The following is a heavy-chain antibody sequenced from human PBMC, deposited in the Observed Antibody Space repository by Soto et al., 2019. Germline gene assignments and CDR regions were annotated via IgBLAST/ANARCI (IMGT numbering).Heavy chain of an antibody. D-gene: IGHD3-10*01. CDR3: ANLGFGESYYYYYGMDV. J-gene: IGHJ6*02. V-gene: IGHV3-30*18. Sequence: QVQLVESGGGVVQPGRSLRLSCAASGFTFSSYGMHWVRQAPGKGLEWVAVISYDGSNKYYADSVKGRFTISRDNSKNTLYLQMNSLRAEDTAVYYCANLGFGESYYYYYGMDVWGQGTTVTVSS. CDR2: ISYDGSNK. CDR1: GFTFSSYG.